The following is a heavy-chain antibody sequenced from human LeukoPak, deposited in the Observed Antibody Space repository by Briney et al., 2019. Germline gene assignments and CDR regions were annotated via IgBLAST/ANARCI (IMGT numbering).Heavy chain of an antibody. CDR3: ARPMVRGAVGAFDI. J-gene: IGHJ3*02. CDR2: IYPGDSDT. Sequence: GESLKISCEGFGYRFPSYWIAWVRQMPGKGLEWMGNIYPGDSDTRYSPSFQGQVTISADKSISTAYLQWSSLKASATAIYYCARPMVRGAVGAFDIWGQGTMVTVSS. CDR1: GYRFPSYW. D-gene: IGHD3-10*01. V-gene: IGHV5-51*01.